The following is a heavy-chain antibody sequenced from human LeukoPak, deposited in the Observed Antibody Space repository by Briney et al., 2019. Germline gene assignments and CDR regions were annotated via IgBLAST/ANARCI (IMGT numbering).Heavy chain of an antibody. J-gene: IGHJ4*02. Sequence: PSETLPLTCAVYGGSFSGYYWSWIRQPPGKGLEWIGEINHSGSTNYNPSLKSRVTISVDTSKNQFSLKLSSVTAADTAVYYCARVFIAAADRLDYWGQGTLVTVSS. CDR1: GGSFSGYY. CDR2: INHSGST. V-gene: IGHV4-34*01. D-gene: IGHD6-13*01. CDR3: ARVFIAAADRLDY.